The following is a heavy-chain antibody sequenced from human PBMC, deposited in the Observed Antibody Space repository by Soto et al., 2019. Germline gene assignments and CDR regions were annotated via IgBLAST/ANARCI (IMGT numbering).Heavy chain of an antibody. CDR3: ARAKANRGGGYYYYGMDV. J-gene: IGHJ6*02. CDR2: ISYDGSNK. Sequence: QVQLVESGGGVVQPGRSLRLSCAASGFTFSSYAMHWVRQAPGKGLEWVAVISYDGSNKYYADSVKGRFTISRDNSKNTLYLQMNSLRGEDTAVYYCARAKANRGGGYYYYGMDVWGQGTTVTVSS. CDR1: GFTFSSYA. V-gene: IGHV3-30-3*01. D-gene: IGHD3-16*01.